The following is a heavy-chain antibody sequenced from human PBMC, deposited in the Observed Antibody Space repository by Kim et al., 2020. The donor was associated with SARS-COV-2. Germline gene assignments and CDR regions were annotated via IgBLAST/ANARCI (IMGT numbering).Heavy chain of an antibody. D-gene: IGHD2-15*01. J-gene: IGHJ6*02. Sequence: ASVKVSCKASGYTFTSYYMHWVRQAPGQGLEWMGIINPSGGSTSYAQKFQGRVTMTRDTSTSTVYMELSSLRSEDTAVYYCAREGGYCSGGSCYPSYYGMDVWGQGTTVTVSS. CDR3: AREGGYCSGGSCYPSYYGMDV. CDR2: INPSGGST. CDR1: GYTFTSYY. V-gene: IGHV1-46*01.